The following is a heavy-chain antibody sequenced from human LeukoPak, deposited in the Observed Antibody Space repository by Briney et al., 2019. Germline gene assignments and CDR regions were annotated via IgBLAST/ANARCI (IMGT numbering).Heavy chain of an antibody. CDR3: ASGYSYGYEDGMDV. CDR2: IKQDGSEK. V-gene: IGHV3-7*01. Sequence: GGSLRLSCAASGFTFSSYWMSWVRQAPGKGLEWVANIKQDGSEKYYVDSVKGRFTISRDNAKNSLYLQMNSLRAEDTAVYYCASGYSYGYEDGMDVWGQGTTVTVSS. D-gene: IGHD5-18*01. J-gene: IGHJ6*02. CDR1: GFTFSSYW.